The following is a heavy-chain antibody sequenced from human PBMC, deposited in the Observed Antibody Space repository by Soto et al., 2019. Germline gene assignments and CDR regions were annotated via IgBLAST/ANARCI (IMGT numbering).Heavy chain of an antibody. Sequence: SETLSLTCTVFGGFISSGGYYWSWIRQHPGKGLEWIGYIYYSGTTYYNPSLKSRVTISVDTSKNQFSLKLSSVNAADTAVYYCARAFARAAAGTNWFDHWGQGTLVTVSS. D-gene: IGHD6-13*01. CDR2: IYYSGTT. J-gene: IGHJ5*02. CDR1: GGFISSGGYY. V-gene: IGHV4-31*03. CDR3: ARAFARAAAGTNWFDH.